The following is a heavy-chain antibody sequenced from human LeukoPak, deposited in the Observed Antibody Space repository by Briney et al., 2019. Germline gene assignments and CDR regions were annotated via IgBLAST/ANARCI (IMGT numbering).Heavy chain of an antibody. CDR1: GYTFATNG. CDR2: ISPYDGNT. CDR3: ARLRGGISSSRAAFDI. Sequence: ASVKISCKASGYTFATNGFSWVRQSPGQGLECMAWISPYDGNTKYAPTLQDRVTLTTDASTCTAYMELSSLRSDDTAVYYCARLRGGISSSRAAFDIWGQGTMVTVSS. J-gene: IGHJ3*02. D-gene: IGHD6-19*01. V-gene: IGHV1-18*04.